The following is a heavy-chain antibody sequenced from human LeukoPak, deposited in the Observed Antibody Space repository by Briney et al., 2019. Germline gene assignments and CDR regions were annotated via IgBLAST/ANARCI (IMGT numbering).Heavy chain of an antibody. Sequence: GGSLRLSCAASGFTFNNYAMHWVRQAPGKGLEWLSIISWNSGYIGYADSVKGRFTISRDNAKKSLDLQMNSLRAEDTAFYYCAKVRGTYSSGYFFDYWGQGTLVTVSS. CDR3: AKVRGTYSSGYFFDY. D-gene: IGHD6-19*01. J-gene: IGHJ4*02. CDR2: ISWNSGYI. CDR1: GFTFNNYA. V-gene: IGHV3-9*01.